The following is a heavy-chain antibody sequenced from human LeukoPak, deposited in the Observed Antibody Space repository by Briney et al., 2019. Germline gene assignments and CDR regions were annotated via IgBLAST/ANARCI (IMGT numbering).Heavy chain of an antibody. Sequence: GASVKVSCKASGGTFSSYAISWVRQAPGQGLEWMGWINPNSGGTNYAQKFQGRVTMTRDTSISTAYMELSRLRSDDTAVYYCASSQWGGEYFDYWGQGTLVTVSS. J-gene: IGHJ4*02. D-gene: IGHD3-16*01. CDR3: ASSQWGGEYFDY. CDR1: GGTFSSYA. V-gene: IGHV1-2*02. CDR2: INPNSGGT.